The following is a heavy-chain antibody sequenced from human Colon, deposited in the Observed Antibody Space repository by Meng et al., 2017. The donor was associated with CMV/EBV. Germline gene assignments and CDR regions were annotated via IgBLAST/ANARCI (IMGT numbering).Heavy chain of an antibody. J-gene: IGHJ4*02. CDR1: GFTFSSFS. CDR2: ISTSGTYI. CDR3: ARAPGNYLSPYYFDV. D-gene: IGHD1-14*01. Sequence: GGSLRLSCVTSGFTFSSFSMNWVRQAPGKGLEWVSSISTSGTYIHYADSVKGRFTISRDNAKNSLYLQMDSLRAEDRGVYYCARAPGNYLSPYYFDVWGQGTLVTVSS. V-gene: IGHV3-21*01.